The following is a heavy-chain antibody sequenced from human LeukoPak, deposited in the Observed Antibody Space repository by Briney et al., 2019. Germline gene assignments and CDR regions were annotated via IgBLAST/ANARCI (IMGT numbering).Heavy chain of an antibody. J-gene: IGHJ4*02. D-gene: IGHD6-19*01. CDR1: GFSFSSFW. Sequence: SGGSLRLSCAASGFSFSSFWMTWVRQAPGKGLEWVANIKEDGSRNHCVDSVKGRFTISRDNAKNPLFLQMSSLRVEDTAVYYCARANNAGWFDYWGQGTLVTVSS. V-gene: IGHV3-7*04. CDR3: ARANNAGWFDY. CDR2: IKEDGSRN.